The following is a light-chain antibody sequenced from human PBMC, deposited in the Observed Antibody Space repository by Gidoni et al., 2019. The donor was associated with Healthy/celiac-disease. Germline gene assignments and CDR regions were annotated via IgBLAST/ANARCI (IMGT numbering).Light chain of an antibody. V-gene: IGKV3-20*01. CDR3: QQYGSSPEGFT. CDR2: GAF. Sequence: GTLSCRASQSVSSSYLAWYQQKPGQAPRPLIYGAFSRATGIPDRFSGSGSGTDFTLTISRLEPEDFAVYYCQQYGSSPEGFTFGPGTKVDIK. CDR1: QSVSSSY. J-gene: IGKJ3*01.